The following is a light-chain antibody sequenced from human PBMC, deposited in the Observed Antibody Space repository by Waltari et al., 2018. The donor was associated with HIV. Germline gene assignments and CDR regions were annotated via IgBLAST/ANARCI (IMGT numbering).Light chain of an antibody. J-gene: IGKJ2*01. V-gene: IGKV4-1*01. CDR2: WAT. Sequence: IVMTQSPDSLGVSLGERATINCTSSQSILSTAGNRHYLAWYQQRPGQAPNLLIYWATTRESGVPDRISGSGSGTDCTLTINSLQAEDVAVYYCQQYYDAPYTFGQGTKVDI. CDR1: QSILSTAGNRHY. CDR3: QQYYDAPYT.